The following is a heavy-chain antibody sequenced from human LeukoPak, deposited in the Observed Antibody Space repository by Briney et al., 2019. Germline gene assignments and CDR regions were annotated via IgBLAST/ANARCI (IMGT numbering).Heavy chain of an antibody. CDR2: INPHSGDT. Sequence: ASVKVSCKASEYTFIGYYMYWVRQAPGQGLEWMGWINPHSGDTRYAQKFQGRVTMTRDTSIDTAYMELSSLRSDDTAVYYCARAVTGTGGLDYWGQGTLVTVSS. J-gene: IGHJ4*02. CDR3: ARAVTGTGGLDY. V-gene: IGHV1-2*02. CDR1: EYTFIGYY. D-gene: IGHD6-19*01.